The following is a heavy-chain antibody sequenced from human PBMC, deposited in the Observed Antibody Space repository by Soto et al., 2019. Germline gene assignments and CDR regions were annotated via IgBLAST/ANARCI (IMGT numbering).Heavy chain of an antibody. CDR3: ARHPERIAQIGWFEP. V-gene: IGHV3-48*01. CDR2: ISSSSSTI. J-gene: IGHJ5*02. D-gene: IGHD6-13*01. Sequence: GVPLRRSSTAPAFSCSSHTMNWVRQAPGKVLEGVSYISSSSSTIYYADYVKGRCTISRDNDKNSLYRQMNSLRAEDTAVYYCARHPERIAQIGWFEPWGQGTLVTVSS. CDR1: AFSCSSHT.